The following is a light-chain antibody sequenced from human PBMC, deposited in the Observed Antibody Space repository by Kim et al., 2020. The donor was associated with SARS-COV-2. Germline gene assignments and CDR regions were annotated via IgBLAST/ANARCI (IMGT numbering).Light chain of an antibody. CDR3: QQYNSWYS. J-gene: IGKJ2*03. CDR1: QSVNSN. CDR2: GAS. V-gene: IGKV3-15*01. Sequence: RSVSPGERVTLSCRASQSVNSNLAWYQHKPGQAPRLLIYGASYRLTGIPARFSGSGSGTQFNLTISSLRSEDFAVYYCQQYNSWYSFGQGTKLEI.